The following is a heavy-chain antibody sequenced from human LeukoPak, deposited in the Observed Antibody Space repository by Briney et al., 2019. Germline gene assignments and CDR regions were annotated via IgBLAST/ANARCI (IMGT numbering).Heavy chain of an antibody. CDR3: ARRGGGGNPTDGAFDI. D-gene: IGHD4-23*01. CDR2: IYYSGTT. Sequence: PSETLSLTCTVSGGSISSYYWSWIRQPPGKGLEWIGFIYYSGTTYYNPSLKSRVTISVDTSKNHVSLKLTSVTAADTAVYYCARRGGGGNPTDGAFDIWGQGTMVTVSS. CDR1: GGSISSYY. V-gene: IGHV4-30-4*01. J-gene: IGHJ3*02.